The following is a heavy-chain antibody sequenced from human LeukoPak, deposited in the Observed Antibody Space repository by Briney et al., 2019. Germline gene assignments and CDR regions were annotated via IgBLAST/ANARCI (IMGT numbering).Heavy chain of an antibody. D-gene: IGHD6-25*01. CDR2: INPNINGT. V-gene: IGHV1-2*02. J-gene: IGHJ4*02. CDR3: ARERTPGSGYGVDY. Sequence: ASVKVSCKASGYTFTGYYIHWVRQAPRQGLEWMGWINPNINGTNYAQKFQGRVTITGDRSISTAYMELSRLRSDDTAVYYCARERTPGSGYGVDYWGQGTVVTVSS. CDR1: GYTFTGYY.